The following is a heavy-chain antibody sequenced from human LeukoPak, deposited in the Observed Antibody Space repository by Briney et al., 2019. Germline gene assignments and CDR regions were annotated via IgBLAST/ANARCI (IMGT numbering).Heavy chain of an antibody. V-gene: IGHV1-2*02. Sequence: ASVKVSCKASGYTSTGYYMHWVRQAPGQGLEWMGWINPNSGGTNYAQKFQGRVTMTRDTSISTAYMELSRLRSDDTAVYYCAITVTSQLLWYLNDAFDIWGQGTMVTVSS. CDR3: AITVTSQLLWYLNDAFDI. J-gene: IGHJ3*02. CDR2: INPNSGGT. CDR1: GYTSTGYY. D-gene: IGHD2-2*01.